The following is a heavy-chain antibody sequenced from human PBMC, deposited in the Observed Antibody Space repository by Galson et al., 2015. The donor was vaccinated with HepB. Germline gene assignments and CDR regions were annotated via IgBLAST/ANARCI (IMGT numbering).Heavy chain of an antibody. CDR2: ISSGSSTV. CDR1: GLTFSDYS. CDR3: ARDRVPGYYKRYDHYGMDV. Sequence: SLRLSCAASGLTFSDYSMNWVRQAPGKGLEWVSYISSGSSTVRYVDSVKGRFTISRDNAKNSLYLQMNSLRDEDTAVYYCARDRVPGYYKRYDHYGMDVWGQGTTVTVSS. V-gene: IGHV3-48*02. J-gene: IGHJ6*02. D-gene: IGHD3-9*01.